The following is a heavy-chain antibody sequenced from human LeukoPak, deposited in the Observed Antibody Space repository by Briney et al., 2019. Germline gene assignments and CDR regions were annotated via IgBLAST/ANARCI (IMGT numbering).Heavy chain of an antibody. J-gene: IGHJ4*02. Sequence: GGSLRLSCAASGFTFSSYSMNWVRQAPGKGLEWVSSISSSSSYIYYADSVKGRFTISRDNAKNSLYLQMNSLRAEDTAVYYCARDRSAITMVRGVMNYWGQGTLVTVSS. CDR3: ARDRSAITMVRGVMNY. CDR1: GFTFSSYS. D-gene: IGHD3-10*01. V-gene: IGHV3-21*01. CDR2: ISSSSSYI.